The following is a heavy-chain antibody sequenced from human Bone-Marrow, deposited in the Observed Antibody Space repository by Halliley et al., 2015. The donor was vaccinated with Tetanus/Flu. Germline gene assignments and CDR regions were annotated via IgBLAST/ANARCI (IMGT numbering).Heavy chain of an antibody. J-gene: IGHJ4*02. Sequence: GPEWIGYVQKSGSTISTPPLKSRVPISVDTSKTPFSLRLSSVTAADTAVYYCAGLDFWNYYFDYWGQGILVTVSS. V-gene: IGHV4-59*01. D-gene: IGHD3-3*01. CDR3: AGLDFWNYYFDY. CDR2: VQKSGST.